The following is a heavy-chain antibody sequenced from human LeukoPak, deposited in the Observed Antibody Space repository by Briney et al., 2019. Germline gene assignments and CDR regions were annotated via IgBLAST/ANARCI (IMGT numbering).Heavy chain of an antibody. D-gene: IGHD3-22*01. J-gene: IGHJ4*02. CDR1: GYSFSSFG. CDR3: ARGSGETGGYYYVY. CDR2: ISAYNGNT. Sequence: GASVKVSCKASGYSFSSFGISWVRQAPGQGLEWMGWISAYNGNTNYAQKFQGRVTITAAESTRTAYMELRTLRSEDTAIYYCARGSGETGGYYYVYWGRGTPVTVSS. V-gene: IGHV1-18*01.